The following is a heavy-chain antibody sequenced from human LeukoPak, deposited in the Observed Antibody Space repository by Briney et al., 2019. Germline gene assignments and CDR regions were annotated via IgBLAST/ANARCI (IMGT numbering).Heavy chain of an antibody. CDR3: ARQLRDWFDR. Sequence: PSETLSLTCTVSGGSISSYYWSWIRQPPGKGLEWIGYIYYSGSTNYNPSLKSRVTISVDTSKNQFSLKLSSVTAADTAVYYCARQLRDWFDRWGQGTLVTVSS. V-gene: IGHV4-59*08. CDR1: GGSISSYY. J-gene: IGHJ5*02. D-gene: IGHD4-17*01. CDR2: IYYSGST.